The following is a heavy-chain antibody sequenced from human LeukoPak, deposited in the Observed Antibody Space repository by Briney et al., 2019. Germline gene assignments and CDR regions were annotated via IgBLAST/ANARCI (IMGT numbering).Heavy chain of an antibody. CDR2: ISGSGGSR. Sequence: PGGSLRLSCADSGFTFSSYAMNWVRQAPGKGLEWVSGISGSGGSRYYADSVKGRFTISRDNSKNTLYLQMNSLRAEDTAVYYCAKDRAYYYDSSGYFPDYWGQGTLVTVSS. J-gene: IGHJ4*02. CDR1: GFTFSSYA. CDR3: AKDRAYYYDSSGYFPDY. D-gene: IGHD3-22*01. V-gene: IGHV3-23*01.